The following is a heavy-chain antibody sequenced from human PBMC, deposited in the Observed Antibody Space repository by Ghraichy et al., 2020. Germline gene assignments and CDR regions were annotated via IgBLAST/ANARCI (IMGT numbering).Heavy chain of an antibody. CDR1: GYTFTSYG. Sequence: ASVKVSCKASGYTFTSYGISWVRQAPGQGLEWMGWISAYNGNTNYAQKLQGRVTMTTDTSTSTAYMELRSLRSDDTAVYYCARNSRWFRDNNWFDPWGQGIFVTVSS. V-gene: IGHV1-18*01. CDR2: ISAYNGNT. J-gene: IGHJ5*02. D-gene: IGHD3-10*01. CDR3: ARNSRWFRDNNWFDP.